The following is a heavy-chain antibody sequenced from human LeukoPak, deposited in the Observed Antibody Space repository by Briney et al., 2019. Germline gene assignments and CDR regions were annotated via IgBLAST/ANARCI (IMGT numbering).Heavy chain of an antibody. J-gene: IGHJ4*02. V-gene: IGHV4-59*01. CDR2: IYYSGST. D-gene: IGHD2-15*01. CDR1: GGSISSYY. Sequence: MASETLSLTCTVSGGSISSYYWSWIRQPPGKGLEWIGYIYYSGSTNYNPSLMSRVTISVDTSKNQFSLKLSSVTAADTAVYYCAREWYPDYWGQGTLVTVSS. CDR3: AREWYPDY.